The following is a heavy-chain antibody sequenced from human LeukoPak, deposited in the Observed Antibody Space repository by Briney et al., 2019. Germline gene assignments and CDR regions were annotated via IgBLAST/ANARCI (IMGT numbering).Heavy chain of an antibody. Sequence: GGSLRLSCEASGFTFSSYWMSWVRQAPGRGLEWVANIKQDGSEKYYVDSVKGRFTISRDNAKNSLYLQMNSLRAEDTAVYYCARRWEYSYGYFDYWGQGTLVTVSS. CDR1: GFTFSSYW. V-gene: IGHV3-7*03. CDR2: IKQDGSEK. CDR3: ARRWEYSYGYFDY. J-gene: IGHJ4*02. D-gene: IGHD5-18*01.